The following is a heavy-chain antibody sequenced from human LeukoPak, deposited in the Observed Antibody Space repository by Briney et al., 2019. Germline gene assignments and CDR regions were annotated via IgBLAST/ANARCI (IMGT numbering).Heavy chain of an antibody. Sequence: SETLSLTCTVSGGSISTYYWNWIRQPPGKGLEGIGYIYYSGRTNYNPSLKSRVTISVDTSKNQFSLKLRSVTAADTAVYYCARVTGYMIEDYFDYWGQGILVTVSS. J-gene: IGHJ4*02. V-gene: IGHV4-59*01. CDR1: GGSISTYY. CDR3: ARVTGYMIEDYFDY. CDR2: IYYSGRT. D-gene: IGHD3-9*01.